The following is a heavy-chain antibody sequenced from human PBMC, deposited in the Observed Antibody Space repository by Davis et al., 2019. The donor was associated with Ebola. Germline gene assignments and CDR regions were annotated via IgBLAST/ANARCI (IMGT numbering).Heavy chain of an antibody. CDR1: GFTFSNAW. D-gene: IGHD2-2*01. V-gene: IGHV3-15*01. CDR2: IKSNTDGGTI. Sequence: GESLKISCAASGFTFSNAWMSWVRQAPGKGLEWVGRIKSNTDGGTIDYAAPVKGRFTISRDDSKSTLYLQMNSLKTEDTAVYYCTTDVVPAATRGVYYYYYYMDVWGKGTSVTVSS. CDR3: TTDVVPAATRGVYYYYYYMDV. J-gene: IGHJ6*03.